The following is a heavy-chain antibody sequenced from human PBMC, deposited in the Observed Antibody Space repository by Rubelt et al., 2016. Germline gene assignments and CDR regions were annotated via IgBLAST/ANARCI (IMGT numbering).Heavy chain of an antibody. J-gene: IGHJ6*02. CDR3: ARGRLGYGMDV. CDR2: INHSGST. Sequence: QVQLQQWGAGLLKPSETLSLTCAVYGGSFSGYYWSWIRQPPGKGLEWIGEINHSGSTNYNPSLKSRVTISVDTSKNQFALKLSSVTAAETAVYYCARGRLGYGMDVWGQGTTVTVSS. D-gene: IGHD3-16*01. CDR1: GGSFSGYY. V-gene: IGHV4-34*01.